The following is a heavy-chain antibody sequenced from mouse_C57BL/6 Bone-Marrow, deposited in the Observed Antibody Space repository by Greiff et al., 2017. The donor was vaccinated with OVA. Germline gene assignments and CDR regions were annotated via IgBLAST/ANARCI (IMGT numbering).Heavy chain of an antibody. CDR2: INPNNGGT. Sequence: EVQRVESGPELVKPGASVKMSCKASGYTFTDYNMHWVKQSHGKSLEWIGYINPNNGGTSYNQKFKGKATLTVNKSSSTAYMELRSLTSEDSAVYYCAMTTVGYYAMDYWGQGTSVTVSS. CDR3: AMTTVGYYAMDY. J-gene: IGHJ4*01. CDR1: GYTFTDYN. V-gene: IGHV1-22*01. D-gene: IGHD1-1*01.